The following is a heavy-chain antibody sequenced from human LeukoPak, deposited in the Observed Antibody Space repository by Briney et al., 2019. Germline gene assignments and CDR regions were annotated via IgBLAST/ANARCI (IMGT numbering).Heavy chain of an antibody. CDR2: ISADGYGP. D-gene: IGHD6-25*01. Sequence: TGGSLRLSCAASGFTFSSHAMNWVRQVPGKGLVWVSTISADGYGPHYADSVKGRFTISRDNSKNTLFLQMNSLRDGDTAVYFCARTFNGFDPTFDYWGQGTLVTVSS. V-gene: IGHV3-23*01. J-gene: IGHJ4*02. CDR1: GFTFSSHA. CDR3: ARTFNGFDPTFDY.